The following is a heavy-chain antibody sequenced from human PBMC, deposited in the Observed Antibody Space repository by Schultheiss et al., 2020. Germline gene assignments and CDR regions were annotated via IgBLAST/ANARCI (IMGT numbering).Heavy chain of an antibody. CDR2: ISYDGCNK. Sequence: GGSLRLSCAASGFTFSSYAMHWVRQAPGKGLEWVAVISYDGCNKYYADSVKGRFTISRDNSKNTLYLQMNSLRAEDTAVYYCARVMGENHGGSFTASTYYYYGMDVWGQGTTVTVSS. V-gene: IGHV3-30*04. J-gene: IGHJ6*02. CDR1: GFTFSSYA. D-gene: IGHD3-16*01. CDR3: ARVMGENHGGSFTASTYYYYGMDV.